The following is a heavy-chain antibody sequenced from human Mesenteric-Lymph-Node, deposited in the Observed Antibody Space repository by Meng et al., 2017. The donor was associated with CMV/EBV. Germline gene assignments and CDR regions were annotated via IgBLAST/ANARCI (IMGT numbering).Heavy chain of an antibody. J-gene: IGHJ6*02. Sequence: ASVKVSCKASGYTFTGYYMHWVRQAPGQGLEWMGWINPNSGGTNYAQKFQGRVTMTRDTSISTAYMELSRLRSDDTAVYYCARVGYCSSTSFYPGMDVWGQGTTVTVSS. V-gene: IGHV1-2*02. D-gene: IGHD2-2*03. CDR3: ARVGYCSSTSFYPGMDV. CDR2: INPNSGGT. CDR1: GYTFTGYY.